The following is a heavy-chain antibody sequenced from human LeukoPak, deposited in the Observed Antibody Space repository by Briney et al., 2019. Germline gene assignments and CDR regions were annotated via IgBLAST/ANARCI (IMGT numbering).Heavy chain of an antibody. CDR1: GFTFSSYS. D-gene: IGHD3-16*01. CDR3: ARGGEFDY. Sequence: GGSLRLSCAASGFTFSSYSMNWVRQAPGKGLEWVSYISSSSSTIYYADSVKGRFTISRDNAKNSLYLQVNSLRAEDTAVYYCARGGEFDYWGQGTLVTVSS. CDR2: ISSSSSTI. J-gene: IGHJ4*02. V-gene: IGHV3-48*04.